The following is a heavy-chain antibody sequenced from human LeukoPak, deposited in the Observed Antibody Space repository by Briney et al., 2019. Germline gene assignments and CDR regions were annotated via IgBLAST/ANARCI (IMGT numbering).Heavy chain of an antibody. J-gene: IGHJ4*02. D-gene: IGHD2-2*01. CDR3: ARGLAAAMIVY. V-gene: IGHV4-39*07. CDR1: GGSISSGGYY. CDR2: INHSGST. Sequence: SETLSLTCTVSGGSISSGGYYWSWIRQPPGKGLEWIGEINHSGSTNYNPSLKSRVTISVDTSKNQFSLKLSSVTAADTAVYYCARGLAAAMIVYWGQGTLVTVSS.